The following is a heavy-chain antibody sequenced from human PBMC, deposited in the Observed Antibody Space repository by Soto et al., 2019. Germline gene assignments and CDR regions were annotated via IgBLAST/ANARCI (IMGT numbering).Heavy chain of an antibody. CDR2: ISYDGSNK. CDR1: GFTFSSYG. D-gene: IGHD2-2*01. J-gene: IGHJ6*02. V-gene: IGHV3-30*03. Sequence: PGGSLRLSCAASGFTFSSYGMHWVRQAPGKGLEWVAVISYDGSNKYYADSVKGRFTISRDNSKNTLYLQMNSLRAEDTAVYYCSGAEYQLLFYYYYGMDVWGQGTTVTVSS. CDR3: SGAEYQLLFYYYYGMDV.